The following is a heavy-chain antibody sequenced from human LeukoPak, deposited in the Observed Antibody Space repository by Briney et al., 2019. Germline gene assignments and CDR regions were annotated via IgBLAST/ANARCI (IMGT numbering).Heavy chain of an antibody. CDR1: GGSISSYY. V-gene: IGHV4-59*08. Sequence: PSETLSLTCTVSGGSISSYYWSWIRQPPGKGLEWIGYIYYSGSTNYNPSLKSRVTISVDTSKNQFSLKLSSVTAADTAVYYCARLQSIAAAGGDAFDIWGQGKMVTVSS. D-gene: IGHD6-13*01. J-gene: IGHJ3*02. CDR3: ARLQSIAAAGGDAFDI. CDR2: IYYSGST.